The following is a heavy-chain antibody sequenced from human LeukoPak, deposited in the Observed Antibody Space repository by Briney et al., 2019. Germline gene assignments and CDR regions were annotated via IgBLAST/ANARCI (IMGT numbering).Heavy chain of an antibody. V-gene: IGHV3-74*01. D-gene: IGHD3-22*01. J-gene: IGHJ6*03. Sequence: GGSLRLSCAASGFTFSSYWMHWVRQAPGKGLVWVSRINSDGSSTSYADSVKGRFTISRDNAKNTLYLQMNSLRAEDTAVYYCATYYYDSSGYAYYYYMDVWGKGTTVTVSS. CDR3: ATYYYDSSGYAYYYYMDV. CDR2: INSDGSST. CDR1: GFTFSSYW.